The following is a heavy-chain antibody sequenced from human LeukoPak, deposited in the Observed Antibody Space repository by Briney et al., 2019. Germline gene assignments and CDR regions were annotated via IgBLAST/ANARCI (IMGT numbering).Heavy chain of an antibody. CDR2: INHSGST. CDR3: ASHDRPPGAAGKRGSPAMDV. V-gene: IGHV4-34*01. CDR1: GGSFSGYY. J-gene: IGHJ6*01. Sequence: SETLSLTCAVYGGSFSGYYWSWIRQPPGKGLEWIGEINHSGSTNYNPSLKSRVTISVDTSKNQSSLKLSSVTSADTAVHYCASHDRPPGAAGKRGSPAMDVYWERRTVTVCS. D-gene: IGHD6-13*01.